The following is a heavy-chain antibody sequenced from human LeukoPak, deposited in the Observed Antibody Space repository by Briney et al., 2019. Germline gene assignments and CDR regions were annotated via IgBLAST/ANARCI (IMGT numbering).Heavy chain of an antibody. D-gene: IGHD6-19*01. CDR2: IKQDGSEK. V-gene: IGHV3-7*01. J-gene: IGHJ4*02. CDR1: GFTFSSYW. CDR3: ASGLSGWYVNFDY. Sequence: SGGSLRLSCAASGFTFSSYWMSWVRQAPGKGLEWVANIKQDGSEKYYVDSVKGRFTISRDNAKNSLYLQMNSLRAEDTAVYYCASGLSGWYVNFDYWGQGTLVTVSS.